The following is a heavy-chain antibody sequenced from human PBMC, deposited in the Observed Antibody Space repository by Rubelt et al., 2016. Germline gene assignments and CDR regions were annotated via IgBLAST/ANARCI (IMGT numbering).Heavy chain of an antibody. CDR1: GFTFITNP. V-gene: IGHV3-23*04. CDR2: ISGSGGIT. CDR3: ARGSYYFDY. J-gene: IGHJ4*02. Sequence: EVQLEESGGGLVQPGGSLRLSCAASGFTFITNPMTWVRQAPGQALEWVSSISGSGGITYYADSVKGRFTISRDNFKNTLFLQMRSLRAEDTAVYYCARGSYYFDYWGQGTLVTVSS. D-gene: IGHD3-16*02.